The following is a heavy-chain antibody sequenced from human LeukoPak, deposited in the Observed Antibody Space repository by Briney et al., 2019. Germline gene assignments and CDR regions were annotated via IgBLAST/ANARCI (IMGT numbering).Heavy chain of an antibody. D-gene: IGHD2-2*02. CDR1: GFTFSSYA. CDR2: ISGSGGST. CDR3: AKGDSYCSSTSCYMDY. V-gene: IGHV3-23*01. J-gene: IGHJ4*02. Sequence: SGGSLRLSCAASGFTFSSYAMSWVRQAPGKGLEWVSAISGSGGSTYYADSVKGRFTISRDNSKNTLYLQMNSLRAEDTAVYYCAKGDSYCSSTSCYMDYWGQGTLVTVSS.